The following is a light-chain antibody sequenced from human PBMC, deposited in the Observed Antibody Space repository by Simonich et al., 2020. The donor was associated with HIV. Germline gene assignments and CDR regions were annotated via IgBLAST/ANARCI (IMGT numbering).Light chain of an antibody. J-gene: IGKJ1*01. Sequence: DIVMTQSPDSLAVSLGERATINCKSSQVVLYNSNNKNYLVWYQQKPGQPPKLLIYWASTRESGVPDRFRGSGSGTDFTLTISSLQAEDVAVYYCQQYYSTPRTFGQGTKVEIK. CDR3: QQYYSTPRT. CDR1: QVVLYNSNNKNY. CDR2: WAS. V-gene: IGKV4-1*01.